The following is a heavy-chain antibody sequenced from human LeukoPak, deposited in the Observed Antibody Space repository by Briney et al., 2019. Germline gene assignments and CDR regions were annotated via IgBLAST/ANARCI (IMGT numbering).Heavy chain of an antibody. Sequence: GGSLRLSCAASGFTFSTYAMSWVRQALGKGLQWVSAISGSGGSTYYADSVKGRFTISRDNSKNTLYLQMNSLRAEDTAVYYCAGHDSSGYVSLYFDYWGQGTLVTVSS. CDR2: ISGSGGST. J-gene: IGHJ4*02. V-gene: IGHV3-23*01. CDR3: AGHDSSGYVSLYFDY. CDR1: GFTFSTYA. D-gene: IGHD3-22*01.